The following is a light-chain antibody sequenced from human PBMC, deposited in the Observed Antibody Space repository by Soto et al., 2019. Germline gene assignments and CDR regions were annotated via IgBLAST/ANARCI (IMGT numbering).Light chain of an antibody. J-gene: IGLJ1*01. CDR1: SSYSSYK. Sequence: QSVLTQPPSASASLGASVTLTCTLSSSYSSYKVDWYQQRPGKGPRFVMRVGTGGIVGSKGDGIPDRFSVLGSGLNRYLTIKNIQEEDESDYHCGADHGSGSNFVYVFGTGTKGTVL. CDR3: GADHGSGSNFVYV. V-gene: IGLV9-49*01. CDR2: VGTGGIVG.